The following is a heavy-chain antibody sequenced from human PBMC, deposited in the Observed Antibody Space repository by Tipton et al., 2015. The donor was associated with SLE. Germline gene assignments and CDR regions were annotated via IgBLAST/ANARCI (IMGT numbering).Heavy chain of an antibody. J-gene: IGHJ3*02. D-gene: IGHD3-3*01. CDR2: IYYSGST. CDR1: GGSISSSSYY. V-gene: IGHV4-39*07. Sequence: TPSLTCTVSGGSISSSSYYWGWIRQPPGKGLEWIGSIYYSGSTYYNPSLKSRVTISVDTSKNQFSLKLSSVTAADTAVYYCARPLAMGIFGMGFDIWGQGTMVTVSS. CDR3: ARPLAMGIFGMGFDI.